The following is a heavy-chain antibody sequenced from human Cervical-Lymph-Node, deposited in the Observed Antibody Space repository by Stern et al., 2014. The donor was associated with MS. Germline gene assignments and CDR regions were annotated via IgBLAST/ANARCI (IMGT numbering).Heavy chain of an antibody. CDR2: SFPVFGTP. Sequence: VTLVESGAEVTKPGSSVKVSCKASGGTFSKVPSSWVSQAPGQGLEWRGGSFPVFGTPTYAQEFRGRVTITAYVSTSTVYMELISLRSDDTAVYYCALSSETSDRWYSLGYDLWGQGTLVTVSS. CDR1: GGTFSKVP. D-gene: IGHD6-13*01. CDR3: ALSSETSDRWYSLGYDL. V-gene: IGHV1-69*01. J-gene: IGHJ5*02.